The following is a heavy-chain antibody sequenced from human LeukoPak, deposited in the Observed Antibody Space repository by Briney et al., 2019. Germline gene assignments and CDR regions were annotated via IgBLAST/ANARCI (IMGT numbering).Heavy chain of an antibody. CDR3: ARAPRRIAAANFDY. V-gene: IGHV1-18*01. J-gene: IGHJ4*02. Sequence: ASVKVSCKASGYTFTSYGISWVRQAPGQGLEWMGWINPNSGGTNYAQKLQGRVTMTTDTSTSTAYMELRSLRSDDTAVYYCARAPRRIAAANFDYWGQGTLVTVSS. CDR2: INPNSGGT. CDR1: GYTFTSYG. D-gene: IGHD6-25*01.